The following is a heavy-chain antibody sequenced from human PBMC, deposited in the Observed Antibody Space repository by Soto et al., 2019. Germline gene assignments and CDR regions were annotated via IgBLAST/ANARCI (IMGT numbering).Heavy chain of an antibody. D-gene: IGHD3-10*01. CDR1: GGSISSYY. J-gene: IGHJ4*02. V-gene: IGHV4-59*08. CDR3: ARQKGQRRGPFDY. Sequence: VQLQESGPGLVKPSETLSLTCPVSGGSISSYYWSWIRQPPGKGLEWIGYIDYSGSTNYNPALKRQATIPVDTSKNQFSLKLSSVTAADKAVYYCARQKGQRRGPFDYWGQGTLVTVSS. CDR2: IDYSGST.